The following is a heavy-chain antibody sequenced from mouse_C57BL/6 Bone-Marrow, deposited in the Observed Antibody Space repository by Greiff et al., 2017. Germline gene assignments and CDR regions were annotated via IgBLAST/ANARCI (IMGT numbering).Heavy chain of an antibody. V-gene: IGHV14-4*01. CDR1: GFNIKDDY. Sequence: EVQLQESGAELVRPGASVKLSCTASGFNIKDDYMHWVKQRPEQGLEWIGWIDPENGDTEYASKFQGKATITADTSSNTAYLQRSSLTSEDTAVYYCTTRTAQATWGYAMDYWGQGTSVTVAS. D-gene: IGHD3-2*02. CDR3: TTRTAQATWGYAMDY. CDR2: IDPENGDT. J-gene: IGHJ4*01.